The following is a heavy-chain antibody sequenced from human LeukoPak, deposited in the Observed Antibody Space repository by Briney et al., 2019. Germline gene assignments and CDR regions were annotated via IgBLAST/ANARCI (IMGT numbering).Heavy chain of an antibody. CDR2: INHSGST. J-gene: IGHJ4*02. V-gene: IGHV4-34*01. D-gene: IGHD3-10*01. CDR1: GGSFSGYY. Sequence: SETLSLTCAVYGGSFSGYYWSWIRQPPGKGLEWIGEINHSGSTNYNPSLKSRVTISVDTSKNQFSLKLSSVTAADTAVYYCARGPYYNYFDYWGQGTLVTVSS. CDR3: ARGPYYNYFDY.